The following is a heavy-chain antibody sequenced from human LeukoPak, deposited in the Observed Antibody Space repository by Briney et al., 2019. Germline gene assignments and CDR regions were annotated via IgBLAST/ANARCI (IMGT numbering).Heavy chain of an antibody. Sequence: SSETLSLTCAVYGGSFSGYYWSWIRQPPGKGLEWIGEINHSGSTNYNPSLKSRVTISVDTSKNQFSLKLSSVTAADTAVYYCARNMAYWGQGTLVTVSS. CDR2: INHSGST. CDR1: GGSFSGYY. V-gene: IGHV4-34*01. D-gene: IGHD2/OR15-2a*01. CDR3: ARNMAY. J-gene: IGHJ4*02.